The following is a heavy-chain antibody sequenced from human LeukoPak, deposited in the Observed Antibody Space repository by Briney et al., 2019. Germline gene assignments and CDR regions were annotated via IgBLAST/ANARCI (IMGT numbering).Heavy chain of an antibody. CDR2: ISSSSSYI. CDR3: ASLGYCSGGSCYPDYYYYMDV. V-gene: IGHV3-21*01. CDR1: GFTFSSYS. Sequence: RGSLRLSCAASGFTFSSYSMNWVRQAPGKGLEWVSSISSSSSYIYYADSVKGRFTISRDNAKNSLYLQMNSLRAEDTAVYYCASLGYCSGGSCYPDYYYYMDVWGKGTTVTVSS. J-gene: IGHJ6*03. D-gene: IGHD2-15*01.